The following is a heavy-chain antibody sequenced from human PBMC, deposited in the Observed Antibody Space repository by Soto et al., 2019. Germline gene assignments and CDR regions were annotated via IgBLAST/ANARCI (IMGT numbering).Heavy chain of an antibody. J-gene: IGHJ6*03. CDR3: ATAGGSSWSLRTYYYMDV. V-gene: IGHV1-24*01. CDR1: GYTLTELS. D-gene: IGHD6-13*01. CDR2: FDPEDGET. Sequence: ASVKVSCKVCGYTLTELSMHWVRQAPGKGLEWMGGFDPEDGETIYAQKFQGRVTMTEDTSTDTAYMELSSLRSEDTAVYYCATAGGSSWSLRTYYYMDVWGKGTTLTVSS.